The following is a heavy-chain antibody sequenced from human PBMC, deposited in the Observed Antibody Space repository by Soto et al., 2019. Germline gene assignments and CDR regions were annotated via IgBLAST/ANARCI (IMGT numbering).Heavy chain of an antibody. D-gene: IGHD6-13*01. CDR2: ISGSGGST. J-gene: IGHJ4*02. Sequence: EVQLLESGGGLVQPGGSLSLSCAASGFTFSSYAMSWVRQAPGKGLEWVSAISGSGGSTYYADTVKGRFTISRDNSKNTLDLQMSSLRAEDTAVYYCAKENGYTSSWFEFDYWGQGTLVTVSS. V-gene: IGHV3-23*01. CDR3: AKENGYTSSWFEFDY. CDR1: GFTFSSYA.